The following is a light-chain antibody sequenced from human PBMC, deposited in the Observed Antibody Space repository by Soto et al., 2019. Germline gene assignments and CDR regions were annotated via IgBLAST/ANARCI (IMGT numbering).Light chain of an antibody. CDR1: SSNIGSKT. J-gene: IGLJ1*01. CDR3: AAWDASLNGYV. Sequence: QSVLTQPPSASGTPGQRVTISCSGSSSNIGSKTVNWYQQLPGTAPKLLIYSNNQRPSGVPDRFSGSESGTSASLAISGLQTEDEADYYCAAWDASLNGYVFGTGTKVTVL. V-gene: IGLV1-44*01. CDR2: SNN.